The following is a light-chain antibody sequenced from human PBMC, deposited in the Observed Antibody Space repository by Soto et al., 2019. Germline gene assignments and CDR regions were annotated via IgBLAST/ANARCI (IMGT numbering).Light chain of an antibody. J-gene: IGKJ1*01. CDR1: QSVSSSY. CDR2: GTS. Sequence: IVLTQSPGTLSLSPGESATLSCRASQSVSSSYLAWYKQKPGQAPRLLIYGTSSRAAGSPDRFRGRGPGTDFALTISRLEPEGFAVYYCQQYGSSPRTFGQGTKVDIK. V-gene: IGKV3-20*01. CDR3: QQYGSSPRT.